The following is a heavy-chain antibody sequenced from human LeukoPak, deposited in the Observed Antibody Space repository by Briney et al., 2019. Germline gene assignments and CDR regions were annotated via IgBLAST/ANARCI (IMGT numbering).Heavy chain of an antibody. CDR1: GFTFSNYA. J-gene: IGHJ4*02. V-gene: IGHV3-23*01. Sequence: PGGSLRLSCAASGFTFSNYAMSWVRQAPGKGLEWVSAISTGGAGTYYADSVKGRFTISRDNSQNTLYLQMNRLRAEDTAIYYCAKRGSALRYFDFWGQGTLVTVSS. CDR3: AKRGSALRYFDF. D-gene: IGHD3-9*01. CDR2: ISTGGAGT.